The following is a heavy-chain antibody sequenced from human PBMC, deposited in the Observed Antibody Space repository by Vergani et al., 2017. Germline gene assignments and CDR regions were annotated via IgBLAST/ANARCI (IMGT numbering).Heavy chain of an antibody. CDR1: GYSFTSYW. V-gene: IGHV5-51*01. D-gene: IGHD2-2*01. J-gene: IGHJ6*02. CDR2: IYPGDSDT. Sequence: EVQLVQSGAEVKKPGESLKISCKGSGYSFTSYWIGWVRQMPGKGLEWMGIIYPGDSDTRYSPSFQGQVTISADKSISTAYLQWSSLKASDTAIYYCARRGRYCSSTSCYGGDYYYGMDVWGQGTTVTVSS. CDR3: ARRGRYCSSTSCYGGDYYYGMDV.